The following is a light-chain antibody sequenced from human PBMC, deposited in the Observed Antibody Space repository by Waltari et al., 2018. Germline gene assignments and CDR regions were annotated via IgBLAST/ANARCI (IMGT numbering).Light chain of an antibody. CDR1: QTVSYY. CDR3: QQRRTWPLT. Sequence: EIVLTHSPATLPLSPGERATLSCRASQTVSYYLAWYQQRPGQAPRLLIYDASSRAPGIPARFSGSGSETDFTLTIRSLEPEDFAVYYCQQRRTWPLTFGGGTKVEI. V-gene: IGKV3-11*01. J-gene: IGKJ4*02. CDR2: DAS.